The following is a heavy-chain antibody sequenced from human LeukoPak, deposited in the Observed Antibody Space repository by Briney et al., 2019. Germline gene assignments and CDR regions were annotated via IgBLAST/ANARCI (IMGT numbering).Heavy chain of an antibody. CDR2: IYYSGST. J-gene: IGHJ4*02. V-gene: IGHV4-59*01. CDR1: GGSISSYY. CDR3: AGARRPHRSTFDY. Sequence: SETLSLTCTVSGGSISSYYWSWIRQLPGKGLEWIGYIYYSGSTNYNPSLKSRVTISVDTSKNQFSLKLSSVTAADTAVYYCAGARRPHRSTFDYWGQGTLVTVSS.